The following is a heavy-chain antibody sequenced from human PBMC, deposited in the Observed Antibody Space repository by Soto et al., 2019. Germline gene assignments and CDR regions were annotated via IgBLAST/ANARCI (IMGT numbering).Heavy chain of an antibody. Sequence: SGPTLVNPTQTLTLTCTFSGFSLSTPGMRVSWIRQPPGKALEWLARIDWDDDTFYSPSLKTRLTISKDTSKNQVVLTVANMDPTDTAIYYCARLCIAASFDYWGQGALVTVSS. V-gene: IGHV2-70*04. J-gene: IGHJ4*02. CDR3: ARLCIAASFDY. CDR2: IDWDDDT. D-gene: IGHD2-15*01. CDR1: GFSLSTPGMR.